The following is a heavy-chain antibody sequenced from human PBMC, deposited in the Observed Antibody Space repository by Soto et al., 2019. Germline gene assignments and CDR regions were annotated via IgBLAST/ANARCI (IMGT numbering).Heavy chain of an antibody. Sequence: ALVTFYCTPSGYTFTNSGSTWGRKDPGQPLEWLGWISLYSDGTNYAQKFQGRVSMTTDTSTTTAYMELRSLRSDDTSFDYCARVGPGAEAWFGPWGQGTPVIVS. CDR2: ISLYSDGT. CDR1: GYTFTNSG. CDR3: ARVGPGAEAWFGP. V-gene: IGHV1-18*01. D-gene: IGHD2-2*01. J-gene: IGHJ5*02.